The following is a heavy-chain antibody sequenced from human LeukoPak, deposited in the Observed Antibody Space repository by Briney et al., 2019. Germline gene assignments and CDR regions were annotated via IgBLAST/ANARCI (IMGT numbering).Heavy chain of an antibody. J-gene: IGHJ5*02. CDR1: GYSFTSYW. Sequence: GESLKITCKGSGYSFTSYWISWLRQMPGKGQEWMGRIDPSDSYTNYSPSFQGHVTISADKSISTAYLQWSSLKASDTAMYYCARWGITMVRGDDYNWFDPWGQGTLVTVSS. CDR3: ARWGITMVRGDDYNWFDP. CDR2: IDPSDSYT. D-gene: IGHD3-10*01. V-gene: IGHV5-10-1*01.